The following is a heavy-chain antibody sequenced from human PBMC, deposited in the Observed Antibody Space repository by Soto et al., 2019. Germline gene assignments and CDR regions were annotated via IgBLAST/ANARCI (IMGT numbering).Heavy chain of an antibody. CDR3: AKGIVVVTVGFDI. Sequence: SETLSLTCTVSGGSVSSSSYYWGWVRQPPGKGLEWIGSVYYSGSTYYNPSLESRVTISVDTSKNQFSLMLRSVTAADTAVYYCAKGIVVVTVGFDIWGQGTMVTVSS. J-gene: IGHJ3*02. D-gene: IGHD2-21*02. CDR2: VYYSGST. V-gene: IGHV4-39*07. CDR1: GGSVSSSSYY.